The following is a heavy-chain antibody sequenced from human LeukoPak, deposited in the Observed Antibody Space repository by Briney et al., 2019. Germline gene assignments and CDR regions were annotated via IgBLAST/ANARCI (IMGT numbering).Heavy chain of an antibody. Sequence: GGSLRLSCAASGFTFSSYEMNWVRQAPGKGLEWVSYISSSGSTIYYADSVKGRFTISRDNAKNSLYLQMNSLRAEDTAVYCCARDSQQWLVPFDYWGQGTLVTVSS. D-gene: IGHD6-19*01. J-gene: IGHJ4*02. CDR3: ARDSQQWLVPFDY. CDR2: ISSSGSTI. CDR1: GFTFSSYE. V-gene: IGHV3-48*03.